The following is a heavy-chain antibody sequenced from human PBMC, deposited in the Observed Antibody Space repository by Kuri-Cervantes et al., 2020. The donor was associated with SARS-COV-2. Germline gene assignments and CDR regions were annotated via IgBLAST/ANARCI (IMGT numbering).Heavy chain of an antibody. CDR3: ARAPRDCRSTRCYIYIYSYMDA. Sequence: ASVKVSCKASGYIFTGYYMQWVRQALGQGLEWVGWSNPYNGDTNYAQKFQGRVTMTRDTSISTAYMERSRLRSDGTAVYYFARAPRDCRSTRCYIYIYSYMDAWGKGTTVTVSS. J-gene: IGHJ6*03. D-gene: IGHD2-2*02. CDR2: SNPYNGDT. V-gene: IGHV1-2*02. CDR1: GYIFTGYY.